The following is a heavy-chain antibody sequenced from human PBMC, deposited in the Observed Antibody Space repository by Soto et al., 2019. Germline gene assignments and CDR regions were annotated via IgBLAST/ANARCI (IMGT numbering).Heavy chain of an antibody. J-gene: IGHJ4*02. V-gene: IGHV3-21*01. CDR1: GFTFSSYS. CDR3: ARDAPSRIAAAGTYFDY. CDR2: ISSSSSYI. Sequence: EVQLVESGGGLVKPGGSLRLSCAASGFTFSSYSMNWVRQAPGKGLEWVSSISSSSSYIYYADSVKGRFTISRDNAKNSLYLQMNSLIAEDTAVYYCARDAPSRIAAAGTYFDYWGQGTLVTVSS. D-gene: IGHD6-13*01.